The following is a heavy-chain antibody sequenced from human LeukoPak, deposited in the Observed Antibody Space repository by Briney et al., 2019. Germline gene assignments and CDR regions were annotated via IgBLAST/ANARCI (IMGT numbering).Heavy chain of an antibody. CDR2: ISSRSNYI. CDR3: ARDLRGWYVADY. Sequence: PGGSLRLSCAASGFTFSNYSMNWVRQAPGKGLEWVSSISSRSNYIYYADSVKGRFTISRDNAKNSLYLQMNSLRAEDTAVYYCARDLRGWYVADYWGQGTLVTVSS. J-gene: IGHJ4*02. D-gene: IGHD6-19*01. V-gene: IGHV3-21*01. CDR1: GFTFSNYS.